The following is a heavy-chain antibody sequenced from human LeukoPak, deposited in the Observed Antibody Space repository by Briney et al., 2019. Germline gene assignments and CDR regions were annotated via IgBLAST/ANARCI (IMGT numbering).Heavy chain of an antibody. V-gene: IGHV3-74*01. D-gene: IGHD4-17*01. J-gene: IGHJ3*02. CDR2: ISSDGSII. Sequence: GGSLRLSCAASGFSFSSYWMHWVRQAPGKGLVWVSRISSDGSIINYADSVKGRFTISRDNAKNSLYLQMNSLRAEDTAVYYCATDYGDSALNDAFDIWGQGTMVTVSS. CDR1: GFSFSSYW. CDR3: ATDYGDSALNDAFDI.